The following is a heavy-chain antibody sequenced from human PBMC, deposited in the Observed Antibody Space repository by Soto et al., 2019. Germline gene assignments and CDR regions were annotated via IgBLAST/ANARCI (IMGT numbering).Heavy chain of an antibody. CDR2: INHSGST. CDR1: GGSFSGYY. Sequence: SETLSLTCAVYGGSFSGYYWSWIRQPPGKGLEWIGEINHSGSTNYNPSLKSRVTIPVDTSKNQFSLKLSSVTAADTAVYYCARGDYDSTLPDYWGQGTLVTVSS. CDR3: ARGDYDSTLPDY. V-gene: IGHV4-34*01. D-gene: IGHD3-22*01. J-gene: IGHJ4*02.